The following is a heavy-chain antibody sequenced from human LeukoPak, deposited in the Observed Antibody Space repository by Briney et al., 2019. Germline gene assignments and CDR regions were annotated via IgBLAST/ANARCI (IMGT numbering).Heavy chain of an antibody. D-gene: IGHD3-22*01. CDR3: ARAGGSEVVITYYFDY. Sequence: ASVKVSCKASGYTFTGYYMHWVRQAPGRGLEWMGRINPNSGGTNYAQKFQGRVTMTRDTSISTAYMELSRLRSGDTAVYYCARAGGSEVVITYYFDYWGQGTLVTVSS. V-gene: IGHV1-2*06. J-gene: IGHJ4*02. CDR1: GYTFTGYY. CDR2: INPNSGGT.